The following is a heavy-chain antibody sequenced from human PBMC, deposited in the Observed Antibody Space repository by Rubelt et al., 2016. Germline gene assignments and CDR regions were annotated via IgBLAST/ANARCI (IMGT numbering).Heavy chain of an antibody. CDR1: GFTFSSYS. J-gene: IGHJ4*02. D-gene: IGHD6-13*01. V-gene: IGHV3-21*01. CDR2: ISSSSSYI. Sequence: EVQLVESGGGLVKPGGSLRLSCAASGFTFSSYSMNWVRQAPGKGLEWVSSISSSSSYIYYADSVKGRFTISRDNAKNSLYLQMNSLRAEDTAVYYCAKAGSSWHYFDYWGQGTLVTVSS. CDR3: AKAGSSWHYFDY.